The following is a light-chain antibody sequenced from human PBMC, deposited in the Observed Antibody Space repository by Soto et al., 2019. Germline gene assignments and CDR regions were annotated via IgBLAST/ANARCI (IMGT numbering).Light chain of an antibody. Sequence: QSALTQPASVSGSAGQSITISCTGTSSDVGGYKYVSWYQHHPGKAPKLMIYEVSSRPSGVSYRFSGSKSGNTASLTISGLQAEDEADYYCSSYTSSSTLLIVGTGTKLTVL. V-gene: IGLV2-14*01. J-gene: IGLJ1*01. CDR2: EVS. CDR1: SSDVGGYKY. CDR3: SSYTSSSTLLI.